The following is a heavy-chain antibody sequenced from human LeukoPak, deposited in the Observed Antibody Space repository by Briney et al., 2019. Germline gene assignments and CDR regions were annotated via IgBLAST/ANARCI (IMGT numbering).Heavy chain of an antibody. CDR3: ARDLGELDYGDSFDY. D-gene: IGHD4-17*01. J-gene: IGHJ4*02. V-gene: IGHV1-2*02. Sequence: ASVKVSCKASGYTFTGYYMHWVRQAPGQGLEWMGWINPNSGGTNYAQKFQGRVTMTRDTSISTAYMELSRLRSDDTAVCYCARDLGELDYGDSFDYWGQGTLVTVSS. CDR1: GYTFTGYY. CDR2: INPNSGGT.